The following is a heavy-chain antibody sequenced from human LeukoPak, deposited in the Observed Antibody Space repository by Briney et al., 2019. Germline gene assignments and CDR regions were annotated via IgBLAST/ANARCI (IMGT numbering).Heavy chain of an antibody. J-gene: IGHJ4*02. CDR2: IYSDGNT. Sequence: GGSLRLSCAASGFTVSSNYMSWVRQAPGKGLEWVSVIYSDGNTYYADSVKGRFTISRDNSKNTLYLQMNSLRAEDTAVYYCARGAGYNYPYYFDYWGQGTLVTVSS. CDR1: GFTVSSNY. D-gene: IGHD5-24*01. V-gene: IGHV3-53*01. CDR3: ARGAGYNYPYYFDY.